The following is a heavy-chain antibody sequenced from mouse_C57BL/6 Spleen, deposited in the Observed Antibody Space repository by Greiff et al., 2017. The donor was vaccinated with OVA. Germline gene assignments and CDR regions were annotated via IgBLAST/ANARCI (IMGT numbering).Heavy chain of an antibody. CDR1: GYSFTDYN. J-gene: IGHJ2*01. CDR3: AREGGSSGGYFDF. CDR2: INTNYGTT. V-gene: IGHV1-39*01. Sequence: EVKLQESGPELVKPGASVKISCKASGYSFTDYNMNWVKQSNGKSLEWIGVINTNYGTTSYNQKSKGKATLTVEQSSSTAYMQLNSLTSEDSAVYYCAREGGSSGGYFDFCGQGTTLTVSS. D-gene: IGHD1-1*01.